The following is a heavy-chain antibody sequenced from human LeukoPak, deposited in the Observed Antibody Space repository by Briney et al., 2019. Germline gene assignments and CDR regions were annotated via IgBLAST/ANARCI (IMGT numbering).Heavy chain of an antibody. J-gene: IGHJ4*02. CDR3: ARGYGDNSVLVDY. CDR2: INSDGSST. Sequence: GGSLRLSCAASGTTFRNYWMHWVRQVPGKGLVWVSRINSDGSSTNYADSVKGRFTISRDNAKNTLYLKMNSLRAEDTAVYYCARGYGDNSVLVDYWGQGTLVSVSS. D-gene: IGHD4-23*01. V-gene: IGHV3-74*01. CDR1: GTTFRNYW.